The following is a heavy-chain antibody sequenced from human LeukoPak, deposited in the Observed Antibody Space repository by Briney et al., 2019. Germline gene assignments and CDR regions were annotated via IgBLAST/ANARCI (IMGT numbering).Heavy chain of an antibody. CDR3: AGAYCGGDCYSGRAFDI. J-gene: IGHJ3*02. CDR1: GGSISSSYW. V-gene: IGHV4-4*02. CDR2: FYHSGST. D-gene: IGHD2-21*02. Sequence: SETLSLTCAVSGGSISSSYWWSWVRQPPGKGLEWIGEFYHSGSTNYNPSLRSRVTISIDKSKNQFSLKLRSVTAADTAVYYCAGAYCGGDCYSGRAFDIWGQGTMVTVSS.